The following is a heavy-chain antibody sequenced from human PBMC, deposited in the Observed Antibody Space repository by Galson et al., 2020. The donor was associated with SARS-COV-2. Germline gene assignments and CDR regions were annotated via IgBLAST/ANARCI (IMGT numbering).Heavy chain of an antibody. D-gene: IGHD5-18*01. V-gene: IGHV4-59*01. CDR3: ARSGYSYGWGNWFDP. CDR2: IYYSGST. Sequence: SETLSLTCTVSGGSISSYYWSWIRQPPGKGLEWIGYIYYSGSTNYNPSLKSRVTISVDTSKNQFSLKLSSVTAADTAVYYCARSGYSYGWGNWFDPWGQGTLVTVSS. CDR1: GGSISSYY. J-gene: IGHJ5*02.